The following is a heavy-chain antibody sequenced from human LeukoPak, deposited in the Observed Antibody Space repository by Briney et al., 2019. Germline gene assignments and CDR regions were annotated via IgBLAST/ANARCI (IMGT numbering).Heavy chain of an antibody. Sequence: PGGSLRLSCAASGFTFSSYWMSWVRQAPGKGLEWVANIKQDGSEKYYVDSVKGRFTVSRDNAKNSLYVQMNSLRVEDTAVYYCARNYDGYFDLWGRGTLVTVSS. CDR2: IKQDGSEK. CDR3: ARNYDGYFDL. V-gene: IGHV3-7*01. CDR1: GFTFSSYW. D-gene: IGHD5-12*01. J-gene: IGHJ2*01.